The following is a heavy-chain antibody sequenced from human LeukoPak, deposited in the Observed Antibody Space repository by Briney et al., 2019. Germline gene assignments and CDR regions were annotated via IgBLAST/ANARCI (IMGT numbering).Heavy chain of an antibody. CDR2: IWYDGSKK. Sequence: GGSLRLSCAASGFTFSSYGMHWVRQAPGKGLEWVAVIWYDGSKKYYADSVKGRFTISRDKSKNTLYLQMNSLRAEDTAVYYCARDGLWSGYVDYWGQGTLVTVSS. CDR3: ARDGLWSGYVDY. CDR1: GFTFSSYG. J-gene: IGHJ4*02. D-gene: IGHD3-3*01. V-gene: IGHV3-33*01.